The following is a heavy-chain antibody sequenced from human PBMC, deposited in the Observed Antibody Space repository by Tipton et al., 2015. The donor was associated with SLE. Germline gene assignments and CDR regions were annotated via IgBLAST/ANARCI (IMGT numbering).Heavy chain of an antibody. Sequence: SLRLSCAASGFTFSNAWMSWVRQAPGKGLEWVGRIKSKTDGGTTDYAAPVKGRFTISRDDSKNTLYLQMNSLKTEDTAVYYCTTLTDTAHYYYYMDVWGKGTTVTVSS. CDR2: IKSKTDGGTT. D-gene: IGHD5-18*01. CDR3: TTLTDTAHYYYYMDV. J-gene: IGHJ6*03. CDR1: GFTFSNAW. V-gene: IGHV3-15*01.